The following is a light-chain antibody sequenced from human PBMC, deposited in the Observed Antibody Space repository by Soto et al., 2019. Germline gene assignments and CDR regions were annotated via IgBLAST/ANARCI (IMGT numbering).Light chain of an antibody. CDR2: EVS. V-gene: IGLV2-14*01. CDR1: SSDVGGYNY. Sequence: QSALTQPASVSGSPGQSITISCTGASSDVGGYNYVSWYQQHPGKVPKLIIYEVSNRPSGVSDRFSGSKSGNTASLTISGLQAEDEADYYCSSYTSITTLDVVFGGGTKLTVL. J-gene: IGLJ2*01. CDR3: SSYTSITTLDVV.